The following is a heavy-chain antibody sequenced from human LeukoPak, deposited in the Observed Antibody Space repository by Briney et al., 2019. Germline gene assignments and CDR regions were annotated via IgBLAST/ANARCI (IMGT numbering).Heavy chain of an antibody. V-gene: IGHV1-69*04. CDR3: ATEGRGIMFP. Sequence: GASVKVSCKASGGTFSRYAISWVRQAPGQGLEWMGRIIPILGIPDYAQNVHGRVTITADKSTSTAYMELSSLRSEDTAFYYCATEGRGIMFPWGQGTLVIVSS. J-gene: IGHJ4*02. CDR2: IIPILGIP. D-gene: IGHD3-16*01. CDR1: GGTFSRYA.